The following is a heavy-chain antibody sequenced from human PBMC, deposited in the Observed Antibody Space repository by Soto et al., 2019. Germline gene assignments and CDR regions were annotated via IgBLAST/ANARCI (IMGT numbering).Heavy chain of an antibody. Sequence: GGSLRLSCAGSGFTFTSHGMNWVRQAPGKGLEWVSHITSGSSSKYYADSVKGRFTISRDNAKKSVYLQMNSLRDEDTAVYYCVRDLGGISTSCHAHFDFWGQGTMVTVSS. CDR3: VRDLGGISTSCHAHFDF. J-gene: IGHJ4*01. CDR1: GFTFTSHG. D-gene: IGHD2-2*01. V-gene: IGHV3-48*02. CDR2: ITSGSSSK.